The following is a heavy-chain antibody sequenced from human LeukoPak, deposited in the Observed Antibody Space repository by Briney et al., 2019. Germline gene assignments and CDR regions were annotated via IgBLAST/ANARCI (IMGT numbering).Heavy chain of an antibody. D-gene: IGHD3-10*01. J-gene: IGHJ4*02. CDR2: ISAYNGNT. CDR3: ARSYYYGSGSRPLDF. Sequence: GASVKVSCKASGYTFTSYSINWVRQAPGQGLEWMGWISAYNGNTHYAQNLQGRVTMTTDTSASTAYMELRSLRSDDTAVYYCARSYYYGSGSRPLDFWGQGTLVTVSS. V-gene: IGHV1-18*01. CDR1: GYTFTSYS.